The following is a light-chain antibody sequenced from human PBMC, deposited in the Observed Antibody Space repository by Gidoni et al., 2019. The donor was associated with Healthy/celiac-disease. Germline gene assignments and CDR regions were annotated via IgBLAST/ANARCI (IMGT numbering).Light chain of an antibody. CDR3: CSYEGSYKGWV. CDR2: DVS. J-gene: IGLJ3*02. V-gene: IGLV2-11*01. CDR1: SSDVGGYNY. Sequence: QSALTQPRSVSGSPGQSVTISCTGTSSDVGGYNYVSWYQQHPGKAPKLMIYDVSKRPSGVPDRFSGSKSGNTASLTISGLQAEDEADYYCCSYEGSYKGWVFGGGTKLTVL.